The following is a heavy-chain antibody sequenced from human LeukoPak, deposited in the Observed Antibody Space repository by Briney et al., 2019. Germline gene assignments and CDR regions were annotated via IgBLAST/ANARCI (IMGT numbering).Heavy chain of an antibody. CDR1: GVSINSGSYY. CDR2: IYTSGST. J-gene: IGHJ6*03. CDR3: ARGNYVWGSYRHPYYYYYMDV. D-gene: IGHD3-16*02. V-gene: IGHV4-61*02. Sequence: SQTLSLTCTVSGVSINSGSYYWGWIRQPAGKGLEWIGRIYTSGSTNYNPSLKSRATITVDTSQNQFPLKLSSVTAADTAVYYCARGNYVWGSYRHPYYYYYMDVWGKGTTVTVSS.